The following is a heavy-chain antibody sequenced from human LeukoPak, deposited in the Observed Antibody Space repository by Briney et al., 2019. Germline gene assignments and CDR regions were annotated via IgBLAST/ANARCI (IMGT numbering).Heavy chain of an antibody. Sequence: PGGSLRLSCAASGFTFSSYSMNWVRQAPGKGLEWVSYISSSSSTIYYADSVKGRFTISRDNAKNSLYLQMNSLRAEDTAVYYCARGGIVRGPQGNWFDPWGQGTLVTVSS. V-gene: IGHV3-48*04. CDR3: ARGGIVRGPQGNWFDP. CDR1: GFTFSSYS. J-gene: IGHJ5*02. D-gene: IGHD3-10*02. CDR2: ISSSSSTI.